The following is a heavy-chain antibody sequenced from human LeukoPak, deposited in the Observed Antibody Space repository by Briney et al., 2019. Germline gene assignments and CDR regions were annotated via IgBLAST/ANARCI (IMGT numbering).Heavy chain of an antibody. J-gene: IGHJ3*02. V-gene: IGHV4-59*01. Sequence: SETLSLTCSVPGGFISSYYWNWIRQPPGKGLEWIGYIYYNGITNYNPSLKSRVTISIDTSKNQFSVRLSSVTAADTAVYYCARSRSSAGLGLFDIWGQGTMVTVSS. D-gene: IGHD3-16*01. CDR1: GGFISSYY. CDR2: IYYNGIT. CDR3: ARSRSSAGLGLFDI.